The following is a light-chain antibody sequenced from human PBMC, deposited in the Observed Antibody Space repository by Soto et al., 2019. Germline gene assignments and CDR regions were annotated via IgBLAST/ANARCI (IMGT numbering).Light chain of an antibody. J-gene: IGKJ1*01. V-gene: IGKV3-20*01. CDR1: QGFXNNY. CDR2: GAS. Sequence: VLTQSPGTLSLSPGERATLFCRASQGFXNNYLAWYQQKPGQAPGLLIYGASNRDTGIPDRFSGSGSGKDFTLTISRLEQEGRAVYKDRESEGSGTFGQGTKVDIK. CDR3: RESEGSGT.